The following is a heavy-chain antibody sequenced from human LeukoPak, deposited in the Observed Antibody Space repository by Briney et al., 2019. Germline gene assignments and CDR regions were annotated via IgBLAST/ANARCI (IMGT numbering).Heavy chain of an antibody. CDR3: ARHRRGEPLLC. CDR2: IDYSGST. V-gene: IGHV4-39*01. J-gene: IGHJ4*02. CDR1: DGSICCSRSF. Sequence: SETLPLTYTVSDGSICCSRSFWGWIRQPPGKGLEWIGSIDYSGSTYYNPSLKSRLTISADTSKNQFSLRLSSVTAADTAVYYCARHRRGEPLLCWGQGTLVTVSS. D-gene: IGHD3-16*01.